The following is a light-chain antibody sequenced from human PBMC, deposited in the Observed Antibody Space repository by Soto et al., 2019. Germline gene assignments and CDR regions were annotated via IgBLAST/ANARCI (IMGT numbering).Light chain of an antibody. Sequence: IVLSQSPGTLSVSPGERVTLSCRGSQTFTSGHLAWYQQRPGQAPRLLIYETSTRAAGIPDRFSASASGTDSTLAVSRLEPVDFAIYYYQDYGGSRLYTFGHGTKVEVK. V-gene: IGKV3-20*01. J-gene: IGKJ2*01. CDR3: QDYGGSRLYT. CDR2: ETS. CDR1: QTFTSGH.